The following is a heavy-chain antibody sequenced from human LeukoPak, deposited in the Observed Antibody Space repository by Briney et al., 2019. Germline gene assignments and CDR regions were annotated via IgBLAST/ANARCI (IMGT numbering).Heavy chain of an antibody. CDR3: ARDRGYYDSSGTADY. D-gene: IGHD3-22*01. CDR2: ISYDGSNK. J-gene: IGHJ4*02. V-gene: IGHV3-30-3*01. Sequence: GGSLRLSCAASGFTFSSYAMHWVRQAPGKGLEWVAAISYDGSNKYYADSVKGRFTISRDNSKNTLYLQMNSLRAEDTAVYYCARDRGYYDSSGTADYWGQGTLVTVSS. CDR1: GFTFSSYA.